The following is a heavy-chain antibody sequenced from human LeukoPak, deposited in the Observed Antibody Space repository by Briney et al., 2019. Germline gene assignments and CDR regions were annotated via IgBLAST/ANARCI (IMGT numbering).Heavy chain of an antibody. Sequence: GGSLRLSCAASGFTFSTYWMHWVRQAPGKGLEWISYISSASSNIAYADSVKGRFTISRDNVRNILYLQMNSLRVGDTSVYYCARGGAARPDYWGQGTLVTVSS. CDR2: ISSASSNI. J-gene: IGHJ4*02. CDR1: GFTFSTYW. D-gene: IGHD6-6*01. V-gene: IGHV3-48*04. CDR3: ARGGAARPDY.